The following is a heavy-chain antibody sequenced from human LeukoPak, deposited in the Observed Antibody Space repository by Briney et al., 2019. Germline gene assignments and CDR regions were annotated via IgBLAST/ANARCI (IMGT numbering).Heavy chain of an antibody. CDR2: TNHSGST. Sequence: SETLSLTCAVYGGSFSGYYWSWIRQPPGKGLEWIGGTNHSGSTNYNPSLKSRVTISVDTSKNQFSLKLSSVTAADTAVYYCARGALGYFDYWGQGTLVTVSS. CDR3: ARGALGYFDY. CDR1: GGSFSGYY. V-gene: IGHV4-34*01. J-gene: IGHJ4*02. D-gene: IGHD3-16*01.